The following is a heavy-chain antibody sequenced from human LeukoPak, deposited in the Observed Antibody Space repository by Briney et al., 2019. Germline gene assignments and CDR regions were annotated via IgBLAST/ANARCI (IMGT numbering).Heavy chain of an antibody. CDR1: GVTISSYY. J-gene: IGHJ4*02. Sequence: KPSETLSLTCAASGVTISSYYWSWIRQPPGKGLEWIGRIYTSGSTNYNPSLKSRVTMSADTPKNQFSLKLTSVTAADTAVDYCARDDGSGYYRFDQWGQGTLVTVSS. D-gene: IGHD3-22*01. CDR3: ARDDGSGYYRFDQ. CDR2: IYTSGST. V-gene: IGHV4-4*07.